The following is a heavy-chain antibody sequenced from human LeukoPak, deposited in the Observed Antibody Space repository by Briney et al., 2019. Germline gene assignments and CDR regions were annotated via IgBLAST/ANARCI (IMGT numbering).Heavy chain of an antibody. CDR1: GGSFSGYY. J-gene: IGHJ4*02. CDR3: ARGKQWRSSFDY. CDR2: INHSGST. V-gene: IGHV4-34*01. Sequence: SETLSLTCAVYGGSFSGYYWSWIRQPPGKGLEWIGEINHSGSTNYNPSLKSRVTISVDTSKNQFSLKLSSVTAADTAVYYFARGKQWRSSFDYWGQGTLVTVSS. D-gene: IGHD6-19*01.